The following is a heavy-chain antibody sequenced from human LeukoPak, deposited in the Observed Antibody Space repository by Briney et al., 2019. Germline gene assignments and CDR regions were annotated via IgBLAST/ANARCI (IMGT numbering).Heavy chain of an antibody. CDR2: MDQSGST. CDR1: GYSISSGYY. D-gene: IGHD3-22*01. J-gene: IGHJ2*01. Sequence: PSETLSLTCAVSGYSISSGYYWGWIRQPPGKGLERTGSMDQSGSTYYNPTHKSRITISVDTSKTQFPLKLSSVTATYTAVYYCASDYYYSSGYYWYIDLWGRGTLVTVSS. CDR3: ASDYYYSSGYYWYIDL. V-gene: IGHV4-38-2*01.